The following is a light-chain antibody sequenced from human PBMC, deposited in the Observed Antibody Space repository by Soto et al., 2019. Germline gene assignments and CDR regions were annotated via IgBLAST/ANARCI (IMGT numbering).Light chain of an antibody. CDR2: GAS. CDR1: QSVSSN. V-gene: IGKV3-15*01. Sequence: EIVMTHSPATLSVSPVERATLSCRASQSVSSNLAWYQQKPGQAPRLLIYGASTRATGIPARFSGSGSGTEFTLTISSLQSEDFAVYYCQQYNNWPRTFGQGTKVDI. J-gene: IGKJ1*01. CDR3: QQYNNWPRT.